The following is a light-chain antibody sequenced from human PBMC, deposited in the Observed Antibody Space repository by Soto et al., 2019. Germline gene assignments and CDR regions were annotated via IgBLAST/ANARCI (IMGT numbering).Light chain of an antibody. CDR1: QTISTS. J-gene: IGKJ1*01. CDR2: AAS. Sequence: DIQMTQSPSSLSASVGDRVTITCRASQTISTSLNWYHQKPGKAPKLLIDAASNLQSGVPSRFSGSGSGTEFTLTISSLQPEDFATYYCQQGYGTPRTFGQGTKVDI. CDR3: QQGYGTPRT. V-gene: IGKV1-39*01.